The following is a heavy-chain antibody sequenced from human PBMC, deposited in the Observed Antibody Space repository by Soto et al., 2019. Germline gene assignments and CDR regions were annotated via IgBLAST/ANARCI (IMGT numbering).Heavy chain of an antibody. CDR1: GGSISSGGYY. D-gene: IGHD2-2*02. V-gene: IGHV4-31*03. Sequence: SETLSLTCTVSGGSISSGGYYWSWIRQHPGKGLEWIGYIYCSGSTYYNPSLKSRVTISVDTSKNQFSLKLSSVTAADTAVYYCARYCSSTSCYTVTGTTGLDYWGQGTLVTVSS. CDR3: ARYCSSTSCYTVTGTTGLDY. J-gene: IGHJ4*02. CDR2: IYCSGST.